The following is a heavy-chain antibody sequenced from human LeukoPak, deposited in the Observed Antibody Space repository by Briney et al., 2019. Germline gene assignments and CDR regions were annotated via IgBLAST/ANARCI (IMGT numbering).Heavy chain of an antibody. CDR3: TGGGEDGYNYVVRY. CDR1: EFTVSTNY. V-gene: IGHV3-66*01. Sequence: GGSLRLSCAASEFTVSTNYMSWVRQAPGKGLEWGSFIYSGGSTYYADSVKGRFTIPRDNSKNTLYLQMNRLRAEDTAVYFCTGGGEDGYNYVVRYWGQGTLVTVFS. J-gene: IGHJ4*02. CDR2: IYSGGST. D-gene: IGHD5-12*01.